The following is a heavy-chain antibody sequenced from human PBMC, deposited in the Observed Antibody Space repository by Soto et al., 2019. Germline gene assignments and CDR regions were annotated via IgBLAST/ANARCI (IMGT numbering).Heavy chain of an antibody. CDR3: ARDPSRRAPPDF. J-gene: IGHJ4*02. Sequence: QVQLVESGGGLVKPGGSLRLSCAASGFAFSDYDMTWFRQAPGKGLEWVSYISSTSAYTNYADSVRGRFTIFRDNAKNSLYLQMTSLRDEDTAVYYCARDPSRRAPPDFWGQGTLVTVSS. V-gene: IGHV3-11*05. CDR1: GFAFSDYD. D-gene: IGHD6-6*01. CDR2: ISSTSAYT.